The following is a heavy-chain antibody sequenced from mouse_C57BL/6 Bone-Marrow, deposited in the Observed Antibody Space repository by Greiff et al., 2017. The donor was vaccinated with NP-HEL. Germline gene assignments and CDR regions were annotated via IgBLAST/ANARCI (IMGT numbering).Heavy chain of an antibody. CDR2: ISSGSSTI. V-gene: IGHV5-17*01. Sequence: EVQLQESGGGLVKPGGSLKLSCAASGFTFSDYGMHWVRQAPEKGLEWVAYISSGSSTIYYADTVKGRFTISRDNAKNTLFLQMTSLRSEDTAMYYCAIYYGTPFDYWGQGTTLTVSS. J-gene: IGHJ2*01. CDR3: AIYYGTPFDY. D-gene: IGHD2-1*01. CDR1: GFTFSDYG.